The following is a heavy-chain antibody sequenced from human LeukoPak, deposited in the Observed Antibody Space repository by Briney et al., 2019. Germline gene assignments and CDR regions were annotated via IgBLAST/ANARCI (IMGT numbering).Heavy chain of an antibody. D-gene: IGHD6-19*01. J-gene: IGHJ5*02. CDR3: ARGLRDSSGWYYNLNWFDP. V-gene: IGHV4-39*07. Sequence: SETLSLTCTVSGDSISSSNYYWAWIRQPPGKGLEWIGSCYYSGSTYYSPSLKSRVTISLNTSKNQFSLKLSSVTAADTAMYYCARGLRDSSGWYYNLNWFDPWGQGTLVTVSS. CDR1: GDSISSSNYY. CDR2: CYYSGST.